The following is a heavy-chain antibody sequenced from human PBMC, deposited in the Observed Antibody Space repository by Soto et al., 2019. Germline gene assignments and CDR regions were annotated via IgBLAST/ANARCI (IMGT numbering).Heavy chain of an antibody. V-gene: IGHV4-59*01. Sequence: SETLSLTCTVSGDSISTYYWSWIRQPPGKGLEWIGYIYYSGTTNYNPSLKSRVTMSVDTSKNQFSLKLTSVTAADTAVYYCARLNYFDSYYFDYWGQGTLVTVSS. CDR1: GDSISTYY. J-gene: IGHJ4*02. CDR2: IYYSGTT. CDR3: ARLNYFDSYYFDY. D-gene: IGHD3-22*01.